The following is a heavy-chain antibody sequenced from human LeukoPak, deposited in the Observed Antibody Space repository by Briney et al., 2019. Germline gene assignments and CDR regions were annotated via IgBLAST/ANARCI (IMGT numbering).Heavy chain of an antibody. J-gene: IGHJ4*02. CDR1: GYTFTSYY. V-gene: IGHV1-46*01. Sequence: ASVKVSCKASGYTFTSYYMHWVRQAPGQGLEWMGIINPSGGSTSYAQKFQGRVTMTRDTSTSTVYMELSSLRAEDTAVYYCAKDRGIAAAGPTATIDYWGQGTLVTVSS. D-gene: IGHD6-13*01. CDR3: AKDRGIAAAGPTATIDY. CDR2: INPSGGST.